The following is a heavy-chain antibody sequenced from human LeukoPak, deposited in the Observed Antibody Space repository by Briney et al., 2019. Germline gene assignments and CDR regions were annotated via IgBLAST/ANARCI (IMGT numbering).Heavy chain of an antibody. CDR2: IYYSGST. J-gene: IGHJ6*03. CDR1: GGSISSSSYY. CDR3: ARSSYYYGSGSYSYYYYYYMDV. Sequence: SETLSLTCTVSGGSISSSSYYWGWIRQPPGKGLEWIGSIYYSGSTYYNPSLKSRVTISVDTSKNQFFLKLSSVTAADTAVYYCARSSYYYGSGSYSYYYYYYMDVWGKGTTVTVSS. D-gene: IGHD3-10*01. V-gene: IGHV4-39*07.